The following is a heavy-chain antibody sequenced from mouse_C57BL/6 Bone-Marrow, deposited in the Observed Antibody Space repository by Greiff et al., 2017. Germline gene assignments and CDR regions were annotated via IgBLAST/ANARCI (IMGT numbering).Heavy chain of an antibody. CDR2: ILPGSGST. CDR1: GYTFTGYW. Sequence: VQLQQSGAELMKPGASVKLSCKATGYTFTGYWIEWVKQRPGHGLEWIGEILPGSGSTNYNEKFKGKATVTADTSSNTAYMQLSSLTTEDSAIYYSARRPTGLLPRSYYFDYWGQGTTLTVSS. J-gene: IGHJ2*01. CDR3: ARRPTGLLPRSYYFDY. V-gene: IGHV1-9*01. D-gene: IGHD1-1*01.